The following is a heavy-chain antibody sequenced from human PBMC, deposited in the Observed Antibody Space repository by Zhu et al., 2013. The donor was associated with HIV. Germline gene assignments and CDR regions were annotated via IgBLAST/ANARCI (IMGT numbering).Heavy chain of an antibody. CDR2: ISYDGTNI. J-gene: IGHJ3*02. CDR1: GFTFSAYA. D-gene: IGHD3-10*01. V-gene: IGHV3-30-3*01. Sequence: VQLVESGGGVVQPGRSLRLSCAASGFTFSAYAMHWVRQAPGKGLQWVAAISYDGTNINFADSVKGRFTISRDNFKNTLYLQMNSLRAEDTAVYYCASIPGARADLFPWFRESHDAFDIWGQGDNGHRLF. CDR3: ASIPGARADLFPWFRESHDAFDI.